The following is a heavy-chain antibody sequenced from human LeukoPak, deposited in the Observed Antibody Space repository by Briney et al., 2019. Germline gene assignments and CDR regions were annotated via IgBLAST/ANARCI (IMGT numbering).Heavy chain of an antibody. CDR2: INHSGST. Sequence: GSLRLSCAASGFTFSIYAMARVRQPPGKGLEWIGEINHSGSTNYNPSLESRVTMSVDTSKNQFSLKVTSVTAAETAVYYCARREDILTGHYSPHFDHWGQGTLVTVSS. J-gene: IGHJ4*02. V-gene: IGHV4-34*01. D-gene: IGHD3-9*01. CDR1: GFTFSIYA. CDR3: ARREDILTGHYSPHFDH.